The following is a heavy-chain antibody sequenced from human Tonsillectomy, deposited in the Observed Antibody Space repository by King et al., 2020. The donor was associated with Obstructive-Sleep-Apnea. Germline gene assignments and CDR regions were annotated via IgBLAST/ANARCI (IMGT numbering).Heavy chain of an antibody. CDR3: ARDASDMLTGVYFDY. V-gene: IGHV3-21*01. CDR2: ISSSSSYI. CDR1: GFTFSSYS. D-gene: IGHD3-9*01. Sequence: VQLVESGGGLVKPGGSLRLSCAASGFTFSSYSMNWVRQAPGKGLEWVSSISSSSSYIYYADSVKGRFTISRDNAKNSLYLQMNTLRAEDTAVYYCARDASDMLTGVYFDYWGHGTLVTVSS. J-gene: IGHJ4*01.